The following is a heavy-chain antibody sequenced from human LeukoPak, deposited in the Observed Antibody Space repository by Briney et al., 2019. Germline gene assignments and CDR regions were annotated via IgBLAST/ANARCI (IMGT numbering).Heavy chain of an antibody. Sequence: GGSLRLSSAVSGFIFSDFYMSWVRQAAGKGLEYIAYISPSSHDIIYADSVKSRFTISRDNAKNSLYLQMNSLRAEDTAVYYCAKTARVPDYWGQGTQVTVSS. D-gene: IGHD6-6*01. CDR3: AKTARVPDY. J-gene: IGHJ4*02. CDR1: GFIFSDFY. CDR2: ISPSSHDI. V-gene: IGHV3-11*06.